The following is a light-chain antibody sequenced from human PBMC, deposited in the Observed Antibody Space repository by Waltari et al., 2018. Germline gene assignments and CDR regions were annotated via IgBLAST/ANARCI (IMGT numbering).Light chain of an antibody. Sequence: QSALTQPASVSGSPGQSITIFCTGTKSDVGFYNYVSCYQQHPGKAPKVIIYDVSQRPSGISNRFSGSKSGNTASLTISGLQADDEAEYYCKSYTGTGSWVFGGGTKLTVL. V-gene: IGLV2-14*03. CDR1: KSDVGFYNY. J-gene: IGLJ3*02. CDR2: DVS. CDR3: KSYTGTGSWV.